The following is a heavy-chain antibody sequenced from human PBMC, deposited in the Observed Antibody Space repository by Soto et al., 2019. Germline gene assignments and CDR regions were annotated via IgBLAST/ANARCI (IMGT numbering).Heavy chain of an antibody. Sequence: QVQLQQWGAGLLKPSETLSLTCAVYGGFVSSGSYYWSWIRQPPGKGLEWLGEMSHSGGTHFNPSLKSRVTVSVDTSKNQFSRKVSSVTAADTALYYCARVGRGTATTVVDAFDIWGPGTMVTVSS. V-gene: IGHV4-34*01. CDR2: MSHSGGT. CDR3: ARVGRGTATTVVDAFDI. CDR1: GGFVSSGSYY. D-gene: IGHD1-1*01. J-gene: IGHJ3*02.